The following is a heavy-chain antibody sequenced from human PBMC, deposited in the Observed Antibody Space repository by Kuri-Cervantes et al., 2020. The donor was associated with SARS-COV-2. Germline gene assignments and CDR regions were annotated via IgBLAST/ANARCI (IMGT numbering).Heavy chain of an antibody. CDR3: ARDQDFHSRSWYRTMDY. Sequence: ASVNVSCKVSGNTLSELPLHWVRQAPGKGLEWMGGFDPEQREIIYAQKFQGRLTITADESTSTAYMELSSLRSEDTAVYYCARDQDFHSRSWYRTMDYWGQGTLVTVSS. V-gene: IGHV1-24*01. CDR1: GNTLSELP. D-gene: IGHD6-13*01. J-gene: IGHJ4*02. CDR2: FDPEQREI.